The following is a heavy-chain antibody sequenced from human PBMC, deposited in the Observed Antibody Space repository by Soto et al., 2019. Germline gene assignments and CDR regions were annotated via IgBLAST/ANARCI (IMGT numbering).Heavy chain of an antibody. CDR3: AKGVPGIAVAGTGYFQH. CDR2: ISSDGNNK. CDR1: GFTFSTYV. J-gene: IGHJ1*01. D-gene: IGHD6-19*01. V-gene: IGHV3-30-3*01. Sequence: PGGSLRLSSAASGFTFSTYVMHWVRQAPGKGLEWVAHISSDGNNKYYADSVKGRFTISRDNSKNTLYLQMNSLRAEDTAVYYCAKGVPGIAVAGTGYFQHWGQGTLVTVSS.